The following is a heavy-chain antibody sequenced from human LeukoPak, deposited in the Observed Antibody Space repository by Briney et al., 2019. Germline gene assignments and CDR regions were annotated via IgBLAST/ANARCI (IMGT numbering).Heavy chain of an antibody. V-gene: IGHV3-9*01. CDR3: AREQGDAFDI. CDR1: GFTFDDYA. CDR2: ISWNSGSI. Sequence: PGGSLRLSCAASGFTFDDYAMHWVRQAPGKGLEWVSGISWNSGSIGYADSVKGRFTISRDNAKNSLYLQMNSLRAEDTAVYYCAREQGDAFDIWGQGTMVTVSS. J-gene: IGHJ3*02.